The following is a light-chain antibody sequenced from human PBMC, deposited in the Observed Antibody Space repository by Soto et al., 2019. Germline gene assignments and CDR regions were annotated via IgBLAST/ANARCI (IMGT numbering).Light chain of an antibody. V-gene: IGKV1-33*01. J-gene: IGKJ5*01. CDR2: GAS. CDR1: QDISNY. Sequence: DIQMTQSPSSLSASVGDRVTITCQASQDISNYLNWYQQKPGKAPKLLIYGASNLETGVPSRFSGSGSGTDFTFTISSLQPEDIASYYCQQYDNLLSITFGQGTRLEIK. CDR3: QQYDNLLSIT.